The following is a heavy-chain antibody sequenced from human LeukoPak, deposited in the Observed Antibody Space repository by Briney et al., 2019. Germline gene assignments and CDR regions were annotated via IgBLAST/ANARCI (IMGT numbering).Heavy chain of an antibody. CDR3: ASRSLTLAAARCFDD. CDR1: GESFRAYF. Sequence: SETLSLTCTVRGESFRAYFWSWIRQVPGKGLEWIGEIDHRGVSTYNPSLKSRATMLVDTSNNHFSLGLTSVTAADTAAYYCASRSLTLAAARCFDDWGQGTVVTVSS. V-gene: IGHV4-34*01. D-gene: IGHD2-15*01. CDR2: IDHRGVS. J-gene: IGHJ4*03.